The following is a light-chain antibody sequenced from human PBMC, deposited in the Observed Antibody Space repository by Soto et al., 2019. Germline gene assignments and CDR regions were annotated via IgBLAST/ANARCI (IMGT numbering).Light chain of an antibody. CDR2: YDS. J-gene: IGLJ2*01. CDR3: QVWDSRSDHVV. CDR1: NIGSKS. Sequence: SYELTQPPSVSVAPGKTARITCGGNNIGSKSVHWYQQKPGQAPVRVIYYDSDRPSGIPERFSGSNSGNTATLTISRVEAGDEADYYCQVWDSRSDHVVFGGGTKLTVL. V-gene: IGLV3-21*04.